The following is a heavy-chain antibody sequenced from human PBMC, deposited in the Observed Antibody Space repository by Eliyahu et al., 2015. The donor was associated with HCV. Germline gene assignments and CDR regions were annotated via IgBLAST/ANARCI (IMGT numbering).Heavy chain of an antibody. CDR2: IKQDGSEK. J-gene: IGHJ4*02. V-gene: IGHV3-7*01. CDR3: ARDSVGGSYSPYYFDY. CDR1: GFTFSSYW. Sequence: EVQLVESGGGLVQPGGSLRLSCAASGFTFSSYWMSWVRQAPGKGLEWVANIKQDGSEKYYVDSVKGRFTISRDNAKNSLYLQMNSLRAEDTAVYYCARDSVGGSYSPYYFDYWGQGTLVTVSS. D-gene: IGHD1-26*01.